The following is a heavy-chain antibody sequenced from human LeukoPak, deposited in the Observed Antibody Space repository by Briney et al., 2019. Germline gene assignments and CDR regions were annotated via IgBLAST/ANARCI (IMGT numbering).Heavy chain of an antibody. CDR3: ARALRSPGDSGLDY. J-gene: IGHJ4*02. Sequence: GGSLRLSCAASGFTFSSNYMHWVRQPPPPGLVWVSRINTDGSDTTYADFVKGRFTISRDNAKNTLYLEMNSLRAEDTAVYYCARALRSPGDSGLDYWGQGALVTVSS. D-gene: IGHD3-10*01. CDR2: INTDGSDT. V-gene: IGHV3-74*03. CDR1: GFTFSSNY.